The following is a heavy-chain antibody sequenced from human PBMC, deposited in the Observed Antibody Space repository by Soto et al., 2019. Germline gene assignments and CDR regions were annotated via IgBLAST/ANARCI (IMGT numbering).Heavy chain of an antibody. CDR2: ISYDGSNK. Sequence: QVQLVESGGGVVQPGRSLRLSCAASGFTFSSYGMHWVRQAPGKGLEWVAVISYDGSNKYYADSVKGRFTISRDNSXITLYLQMNSLRAEDTAVYYCAKEPIPVYYYYGMDVWGQGTTVTVSS. V-gene: IGHV3-30*18. CDR1: GFTFSSYG. J-gene: IGHJ6*02. CDR3: AKEPIPVYYYYGMDV.